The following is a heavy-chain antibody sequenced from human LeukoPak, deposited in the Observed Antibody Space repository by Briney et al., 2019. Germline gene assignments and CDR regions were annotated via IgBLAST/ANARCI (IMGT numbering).Heavy chain of an antibody. J-gene: IGHJ4*02. CDR1: GCSISSGDYY. Sequence: SESLSLTCTVSGCSISSGDYYWIWLRQSPGMGLQWIGYIHSTGSTYHNPSLKSRVIISADTTKNQFSLRLSSVTAADTAVYYCALGLYGANAAYFDYWGQGTLVTVSS. CDR2: IHSTGST. D-gene: IGHD4-23*01. CDR3: ALGLYGANAAYFDY. V-gene: IGHV4-30-4*01.